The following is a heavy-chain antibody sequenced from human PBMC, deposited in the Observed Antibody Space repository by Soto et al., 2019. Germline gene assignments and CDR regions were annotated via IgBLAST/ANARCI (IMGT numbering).Heavy chain of an antibody. Sequence: EVRLLESGGGFVQPGGSLRLACTASGFTFDTHAMAWVRQAPGKGLEWVTSISATGFSKYHADSVKGRVTISRDNSNNTVYLQMNTRRAEDTAVYHCAMVSAFDFWSGHFVFGWFDSWGQGTQVTVSS. CDR2: ISATGFSK. J-gene: IGHJ5*01. V-gene: IGHV3-23*01. CDR1: GFTFDTHA. D-gene: IGHD3-3*01. CDR3: AMVSAFDFWSGHFVFGWFDS.